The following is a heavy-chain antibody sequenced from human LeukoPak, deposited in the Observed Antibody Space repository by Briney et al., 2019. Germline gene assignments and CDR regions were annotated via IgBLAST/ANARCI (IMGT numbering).Heavy chain of an antibody. CDR2: IVVGSGNT. Sequence: GASVKVSCKASGFTFTSSAVQWVRQARGQRLEWIGWIVVGSGNTNYAQKFQEGVTITRDMSTSTAYMELSSLRSEDTAVYYCAADFYGSGIFDYFDYWGQGTLVTVSS. V-gene: IGHV1-58*01. CDR1: GFTFTSSA. D-gene: IGHD3-10*01. J-gene: IGHJ4*02. CDR3: AADFYGSGIFDYFDY.